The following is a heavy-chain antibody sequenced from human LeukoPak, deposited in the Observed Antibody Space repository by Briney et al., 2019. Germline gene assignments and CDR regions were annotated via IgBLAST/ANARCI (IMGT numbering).Heavy chain of an antibody. CDR1: GFNSSNYW. CDR3: ARGGGSYGWFDP. CDR2: IDSDGSST. J-gene: IGHJ5*02. V-gene: IGHV3-74*01. Sequence: GGSLRLSCAASGFNSSNYWMHWVRQGPGKGLVWVSRIDSDGSSTNYADSVKGRFTISRDSAKNTLYLQMNSLRAEDTAVYYCARGGGSYGWFDPWGQGTLVTVSS. D-gene: IGHD3-16*01.